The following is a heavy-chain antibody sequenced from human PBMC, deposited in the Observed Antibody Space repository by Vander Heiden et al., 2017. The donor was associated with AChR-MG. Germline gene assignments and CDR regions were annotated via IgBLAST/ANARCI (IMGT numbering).Heavy chain of an antibody. CDR3: ARGGRVAVAGSLDY. J-gene: IGHJ4*02. D-gene: IGHD6-19*01. CDR1: GFTFSSYD. CDR2: IGTAGDT. V-gene: IGHV3-13*01. Sequence: EVQLVESGGGLVRPGGSLRLPCAASGFTFSSYDMHWVRQATGKGLEWVSAIGTAGDTYYPGSVKGRFTISRENAKNSLYLQMNSLRAGDTAVYYCARGGRVAVAGSLDYWGQGTLVTVSS.